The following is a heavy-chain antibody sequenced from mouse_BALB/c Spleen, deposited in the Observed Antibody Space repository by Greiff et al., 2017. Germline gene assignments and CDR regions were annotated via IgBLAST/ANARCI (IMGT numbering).Heavy chain of an antibody. V-gene: IGHV1-39*01. D-gene: IGHD2-2*01. J-gene: IGHJ3*01. CDR3: ARFGYESWFAY. CDR2: INPYYGST. CDR1: GYSFTDYI. Sequence: VQLQQTGPELVKPGASVKISCKASGYSFTDYIMLWVKQSHGKSLEWIGNINPYYGSTSYNLKFKGKATLTVDKSSSTAYMQLNSLTSEDSAVYYCARFGYESWFAYWGQGTLVTVSA.